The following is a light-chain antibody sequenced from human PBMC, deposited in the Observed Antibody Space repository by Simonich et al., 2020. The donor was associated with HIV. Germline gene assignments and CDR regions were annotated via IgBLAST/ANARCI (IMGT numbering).Light chain of an antibody. J-gene: IGKJ1*01. CDR3: QQYNSYVA. CDR2: KAS. V-gene: IGKV1-5*03. CDR1: QSISSW. Sequence: DIQMTQSPSTLSASVGDRVTMTCRASQSISSWLAWYQQKPGKAPKLLIYKASSLESGVPSRFSGSGSGTEFTLTISSLQPDDFATYYCQQYNSYVAFGQGTKVEIK.